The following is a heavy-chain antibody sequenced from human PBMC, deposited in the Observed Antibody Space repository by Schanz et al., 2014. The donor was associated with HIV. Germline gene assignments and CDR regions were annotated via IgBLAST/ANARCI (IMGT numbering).Heavy chain of an antibody. CDR3: AKNGITDYFDY. CDR2: ISYDGSNK. CDR1: GFTFRSYA. V-gene: IGHV3-30-3*02. D-gene: IGHD1-26*01. J-gene: IGHJ4*02. Sequence: QVQLVESGGGVVQPGRSLRLSCAASGFTFRSYAMHWVRQAPGKGLEWVAVISYDGSNKYYADSVKGRSTISRDNSKNTLYLQMNSLRAEDTAIYYCAKNGITDYFDYWGQGSLVTVSS.